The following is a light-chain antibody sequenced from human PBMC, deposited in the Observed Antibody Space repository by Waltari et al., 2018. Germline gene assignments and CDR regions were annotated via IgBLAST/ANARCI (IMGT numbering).Light chain of an antibody. CDR2: KVS. CDR1: QVISNN. CDR3: QHGYGVPWT. V-gene: IGKV1-6*01. J-gene: IGKJ1*01. Sequence: AIQMTQSPSSLSASVGDRVTITCQASQVISNNLAWYQQKPGKVPKLLIYKVSTLQSGVPSRFSGSGSGTDFTLTISNLQAEDFATYYCQHGYGVPWTFGQGTKVDIK.